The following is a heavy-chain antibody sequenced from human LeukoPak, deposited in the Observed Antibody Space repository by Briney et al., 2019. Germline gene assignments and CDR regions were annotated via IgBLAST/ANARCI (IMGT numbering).Heavy chain of an antibody. CDR2: ISAYNGNT. J-gene: IGHJ6*03. D-gene: IGHD3-22*01. CDR3: ARVNYDSSGYYPLFFYYYYYMDV. CDR1: GYTFTSYC. V-gene: IGHV1-18*01. Sequence: GASVKVSCKASGYTFTSYCISWVRQAPGQALEWTGWISAYNGNTNYAQKLQGRVTMTTDTSTSTAYMELRSLRSDDTAVYYCARVNYDSSGYYPLFFYYYYYMDVWGKGTTVTISS.